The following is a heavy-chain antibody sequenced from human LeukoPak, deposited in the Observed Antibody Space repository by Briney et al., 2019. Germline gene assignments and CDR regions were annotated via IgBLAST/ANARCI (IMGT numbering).Heavy chain of an antibody. CDR2: IYYSGST. D-gene: IGHD4-23*01. Sequence: SETVSLTCTVSGGSISSSSYYWGWIRQPPGKGLEWIGSIYYSGSTYYNPSLKSRVTISVDTSKNQFSLKLSSVTAADTAVYYCANQETTVVTRGAFDIWGQGTMVTVSS. V-gene: IGHV4-39*01. CDR1: GGSISSSSYY. J-gene: IGHJ3*02. CDR3: ANQETTVVTRGAFDI.